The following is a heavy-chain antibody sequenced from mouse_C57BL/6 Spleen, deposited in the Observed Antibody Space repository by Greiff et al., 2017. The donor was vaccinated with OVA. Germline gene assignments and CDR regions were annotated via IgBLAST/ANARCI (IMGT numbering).Heavy chain of an antibody. CDR1: GYTFTSYT. V-gene: IGHV1-4*01. CDR3: ARGNDYDEDAMDY. CDR2: INPSSGYT. Sequence: QVQLQQSGAELARPGASVKMSCKASGYTFTSYTMHWVKQRPGQGLEWIGYINPSSGYTKYNQKFKDKATLTADKSSSTAYMQLSILTSEDSAVYYCARGNDYDEDAMDYWGQGTSVTVSS. D-gene: IGHD2-4*01. J-gene: IGHJ4*01.